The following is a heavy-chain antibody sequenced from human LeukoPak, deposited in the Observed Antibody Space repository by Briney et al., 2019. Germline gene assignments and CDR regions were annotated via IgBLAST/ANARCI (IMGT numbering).Heavy chain of an antibody. Sequence: SETLSLTCAVYGGSFSGYYWSWIRQPPGKGLEWIGSIYYSGSTYYNPSLKSRVTISVDTSKNQFSLKLSSVTAADTAVYYCARDPITMIDQDYWGQGTLVTVSS. CDR1: GGSFSGYY. D-gene: IGHD3-22*01. V-gene: IGHV4-34*01. CDR2: IYYSGST. CDR3: ARDPITMIDQDY. J-gene: IGHJ4*02.